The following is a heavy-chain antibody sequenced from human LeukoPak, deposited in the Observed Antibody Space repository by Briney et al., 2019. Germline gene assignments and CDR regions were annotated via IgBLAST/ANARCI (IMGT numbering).Heavy chain of an antibody. V-gene: IGHV1-18*01. D-gene: IGHD4-23*01. J-gene: IGHJ4*02. CDR3: ARDGGNSRRVPVGDFDY. CDR1: GYTFTSYG. Sequence: GSVKVSCKASGYTFTSYGISWVRQAPGQGLEWMGWISAYNGNTNYAQKLQGRVTMTTDTSTSTAYMELRSLRSDDTAVYYCARDGGNSRRVPVGDFDYWGQGTLVTVSS. CDR2: ISAYNGNT.